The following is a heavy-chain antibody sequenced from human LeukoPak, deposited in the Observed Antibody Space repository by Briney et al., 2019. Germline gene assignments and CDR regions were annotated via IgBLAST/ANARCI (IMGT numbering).Heavy chain of an antibody. Sequence: GESLKISCKGSGYSFTSYWISWVRQMPGKGLEWMGRIDPSDSYTNYSPSFQGHVTISADKSISTAYLQWSSLKASDTAMYYCAGSGYCSGGSCYSFDPWGQGTLVTVSS. J-gene: IGHJ5*02. V-gene: IGHV5-10-1*01. CDR3: AGSGYCSGGSCYSFDP. CDR1: GYSFTSYW. D-gene: IGHD2-15*01. CDR2: IDPSDSYT.